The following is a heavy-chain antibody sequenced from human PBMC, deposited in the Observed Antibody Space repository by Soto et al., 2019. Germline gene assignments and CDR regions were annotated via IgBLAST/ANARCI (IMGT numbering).Heavy chain of an antibody. CDR3: ARDLGNYDFWSGPTNWFDP. J-gene: IGHJ5*02. V-gene: IGHV4-4*07. CDR1: GGSISSYY. Sequence: PSETLSLTCTVSGGSISSYYWSWIQQPAGKGLEWIGRIYTSGSTNYNPSLKSRVTMSVDTSKNQFSLKLSSVTAADTAVYYCARDLGNYDFWSGPTNWFDPWGQGTLVTVSS. CDR2: IYTSGST. D-gene: IGHD3-3*01.